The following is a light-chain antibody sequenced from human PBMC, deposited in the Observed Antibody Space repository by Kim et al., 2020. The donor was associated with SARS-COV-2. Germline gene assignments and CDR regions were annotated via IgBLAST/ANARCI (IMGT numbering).Light chain of an antibody. CDR2: DVT. CDR3: CSYAGSYTL. CDR1: ISDVGTYNY. Sequence: PGQSVTISCTGTISDVGTYNYVSWYQQNPGKAPNLIIYDVTKRPSGVPDRFSGSKSGNTASLTISGLQAEDEADYYCCSYAGSYTLFGGGTKVTVL. V-gene: IGLV2-11*01. J-gene: IGLJ3*02.